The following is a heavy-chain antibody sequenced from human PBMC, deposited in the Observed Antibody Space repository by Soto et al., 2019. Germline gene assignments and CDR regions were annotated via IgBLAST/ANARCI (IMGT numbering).Heavy chain of an antibody. CDR2: VSAGGDMT. D-gene: IGHD3-10*01. CDR1: GFTFSSYA. V-gene: IGHV3-23*01. Sequence: DVQLLESGGHLVQPGGSLSLSCAASGFTFSSYAMSWVRQAPGKGLEWVSSVSAGGDMTYYSDSVKGRFTISRDNSNNALFLQMNGLRIEDTALYYCARGDRGGSGSPASYYYSGLDVWGQGATVTVS. J-gene: IGHJ6*02. CDR3: ARGDRGGSGSPASYYYSGLDV.